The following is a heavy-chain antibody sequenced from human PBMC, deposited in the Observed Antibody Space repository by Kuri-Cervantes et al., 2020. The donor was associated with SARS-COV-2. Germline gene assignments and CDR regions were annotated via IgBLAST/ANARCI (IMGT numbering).Heavy chain of an antibody. Sequence: GGSLRLSCAASGFPFSNFGMHWVRQAPGKGLEWVAIISYDTTNKYYAGSVKGRFTVSRDDSKSTLYLQMNSLRTEDTALYYCAKPFHDYSDYGGAFDIWGQGTVVTVSS. V-gene: IGHV3-30*18. CDR1: GFPFSNFG. D-gene: IGHD4-11*01. J-gene: IGHJ3*02. CDR2: ISYDTTNK. CDR3: AKPFHDYSDYGGAFDI.